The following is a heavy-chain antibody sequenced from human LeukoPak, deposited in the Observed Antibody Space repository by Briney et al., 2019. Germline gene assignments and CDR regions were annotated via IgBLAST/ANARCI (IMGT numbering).Heavy chain of an antibody. CDR1: GYTFTSYC. V-gene: IGHV1-46*01. D-gene: IGHD3-22*01. CDR3: ARPWYDSSGYYPVEYFQH. J-gene: IGHJ1*01. Sequence: ASVKVSCKASGYTFTSYCMHWVRQAPGQGLEWMGIINPSGGSTSYAQKFQGRVTMTRDTSTSTVYMELSSLRSEDTAVYYCARPWYDSSGYYPVEYFQHWGQGTLVTVSS. CDR2: INPSGGST.